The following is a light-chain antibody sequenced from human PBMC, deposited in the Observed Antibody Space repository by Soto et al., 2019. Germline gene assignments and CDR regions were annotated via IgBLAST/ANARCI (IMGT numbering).Light chain of an antibody. CDR3: SSFTTSSTWV. V-gene: IGLV2-14*01. CDR2: EVK. J-gene: IGLJ3*02. Sequence: QSALTQPASVSGSPGQSITISCTGTSSDVGAYNYVSWFQQHSGKAPKLMFYEVKNRPSGVSNRFFASKSGNTASLTISGLQAEDEADYYCSSFTTSSTWVFGGGTKVTVL. CDR1: SSDVGAYNY.